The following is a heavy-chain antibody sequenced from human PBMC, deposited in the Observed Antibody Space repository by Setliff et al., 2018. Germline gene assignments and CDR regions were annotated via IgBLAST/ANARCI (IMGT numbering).Heavy chain of an antibody. CDR1: GESFSNNY. CDR3: AKPQLELRWGFES. D-gene: IGHD1-1*01. Sequence: SETLSLTCSVSGESFSNNYWSWIRQTPGKGLEWIGESNHGGSTTYNPSLQSRLTIFRESSKNTLYLYMTGLSAEDTAVYYCAKPQLELRWGFESWGQGTLVTVSS. J-gene: IGHJ4*02. V-gene: IGHV4-34*10. CDR2: SNHGGST.